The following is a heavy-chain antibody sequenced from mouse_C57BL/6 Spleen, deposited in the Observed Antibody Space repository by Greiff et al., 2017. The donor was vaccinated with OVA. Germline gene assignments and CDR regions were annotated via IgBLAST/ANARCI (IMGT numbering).Heavy chain of an antibody. CDR3: ATGTGAMDY. D-gene: IGHD3-3*01. Sequence: VQLQQSGPELVKPGASVKISCKASGYTFTDYYMNWVKQSHGKSLEWIGDINPNNGGTSYNQKFKGKATLTVDKSSSTAYMELRSLTSEDSAVYYCATGTGAMDYWGQGTSVTVSS. J-gene: IGHJ4*01. CDR2: INPNNGGT. CDR1: GYTFTDYY. V-gene: IGHV1-26*01.